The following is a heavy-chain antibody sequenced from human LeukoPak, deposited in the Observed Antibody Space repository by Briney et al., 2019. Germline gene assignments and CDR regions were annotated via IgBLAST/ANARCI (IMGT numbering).Heavy chain of an antibody. D-gene: IGHD4-23*01. V-gene: IGHV4-30-2*01. J-gene: IGHJ4*02. CDR2: IYHTGST. CDR3: ARGEYYGGTFDF. Sequence: PSQTLCLTCTVSGGAINSSSYCWSWIRQPPGKGLEWIGYIYHTGSTYYTSSLRSRVTISVDRSKDQVSLKLSSVTAADTAVYFCARGEYYGGTFDFWGQGTLVTVSS. CDR1: GGAINSSSYC.